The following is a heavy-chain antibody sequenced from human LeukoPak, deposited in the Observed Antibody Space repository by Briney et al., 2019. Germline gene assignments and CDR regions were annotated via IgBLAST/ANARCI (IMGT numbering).Heavy chain of an antibody. D-gene: IGHD3-10*01. J-gene: IGHJ4*02. CDR1: GFTFSSYA. CDR3: ARDGTMVRGVSSSTVYFDY. CDR2: ISYDGSNK. Sequence: GRSLRLSCAASGFTFSSYAMHWVRQAPGKGLEWVAVISYDGSNKYYADSVKGRFTISRDNSKNTLYLQMNSLRAEDTAVYYCARDGTMVRGVSSSTVYFDYWGQGTLVTVSS. V-gene: IGHV3-30-3*01.